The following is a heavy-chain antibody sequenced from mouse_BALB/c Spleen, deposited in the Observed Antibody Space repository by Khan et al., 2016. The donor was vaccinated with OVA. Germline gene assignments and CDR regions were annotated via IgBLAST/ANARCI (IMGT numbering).Heavy chain of an antibody. Sequence: VQLQQSGAELARPGASVKMSCKASGYTFTSYTIHWIKQRPGQGLEWIGYINPSSGYTNYNQKFKDKATLTADKSSTTAYMQLSSLTSDDSAVDYCARDGAYYRNDGWFAYWDQGTLVTVSA. D-gene: IGHD2-14*01. V-gene: IGHV1-4*01. J-gene: IGHJ3*01. CDR1: GYTFTSYT. CDR2: INPSSGYT. CDR3: ARDGAYYRNDGWFAY.